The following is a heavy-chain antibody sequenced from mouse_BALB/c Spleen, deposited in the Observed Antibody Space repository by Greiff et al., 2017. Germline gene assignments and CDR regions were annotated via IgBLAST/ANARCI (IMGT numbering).Heavy chain of an antibody. CDR3: ARYYDYAFAY. V-gene: IGHV3-2*02. J-gene: IGHJ3*01. Sequence: EVQLVESGPGLVKPSQSLSLTCTVTGYSITSDYAWNWIRQFPGNKLEWMGYISYSGSTSYNPSLKSRISITRDTSKNQFFLQLNSVTTEDTATYYCARYYDYAFAYWGQGTLVTVSA. CDR1: GYSITSDYA. CDR2: ISYSGST. D-gene: IGHD2-4*01.